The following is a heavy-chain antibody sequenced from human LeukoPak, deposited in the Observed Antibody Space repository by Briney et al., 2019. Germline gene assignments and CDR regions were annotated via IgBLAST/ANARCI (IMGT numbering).Heavy chain of an antibody. CDR2: IYHSGST. D-gene: IGHD5-18*01. J-gene: IGHJ4*02. V-gene: IGHV4-38-2*01. CDR1: GYSISSGYY. CDR3: ARHYGYSYGYGDY. Sequence: SETLSLTCAVSGYSISSGYYWGWIRQPPGKGLEWIGSIYHSGSTYYNPSLKSRGAISVDTSKNQFSLKLSFVTAADTAVYYCARHYGYSYGYGDYWGQGTLVTVSS.